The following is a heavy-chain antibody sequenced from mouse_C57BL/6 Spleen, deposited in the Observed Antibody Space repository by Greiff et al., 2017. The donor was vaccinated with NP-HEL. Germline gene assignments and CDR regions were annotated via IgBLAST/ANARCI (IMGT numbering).Heavy chain of an antibody. D-gene: IGHD3-2*02. CDR1: GYTFTSYW. J-gene: IGHJ4*01. V-gene: IGHV1-69*01. CDR3: ARGIRQLRAMDY. Sequence: QVQLQQSGAELVMPGASVKLSCKASGYTFTSYWMHWVKQRPGQGLEWIGEIDPSDSYTNYNQKFKGKSTLTVDKSSSTAYMQLSSLTSEDSAVYYCARGIRQLRAMDYWGQGTSVTVSS. CDR2: IDPSDSYT.